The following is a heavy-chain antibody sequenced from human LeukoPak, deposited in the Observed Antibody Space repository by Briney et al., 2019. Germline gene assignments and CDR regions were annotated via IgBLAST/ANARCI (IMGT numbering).Heavy chain of an antibody. CDR2: ISGYNGNT. D-gene: IGHD4-23*01. V-gene: IGHV1-18*01. CDR1: GYTFTNYG. J-gene: IGHJ4*02. Sequence: ASVKVSCKVSGYTFTNYGVTWVRQAPGQGLEWMGWISGYNGNTNFAQKLQGRVTLATDTSTSTAYMELRSLRSDDTAVYYCARTGYGGNFFDYWGQGTLVTVSS. CDR3: ARTGYGGNFFDY.